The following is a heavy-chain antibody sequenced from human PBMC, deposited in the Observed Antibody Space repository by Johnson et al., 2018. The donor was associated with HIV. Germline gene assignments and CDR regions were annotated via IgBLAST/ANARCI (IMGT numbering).Heavy chain of an antibody. CDR3: AKERAYIRTFDI. J-gene: IGHJ3*02. Sequence: EVQLVESGGGLVQPGGSLRLSCAASGFTFSNYWMHWVRQVPGKGLVWVSRINNDGSSTSYADSVKGRFTISRDNAKNTLYLQMNSLRAEDTAVYYCAKERAYIRTFDIWCQGTLVTVSS. CDR2: INNDGSST. D-gene: IGHD5-18*01. CDR1: GFTFSNYW. V-gene: IGHV3-74*01.